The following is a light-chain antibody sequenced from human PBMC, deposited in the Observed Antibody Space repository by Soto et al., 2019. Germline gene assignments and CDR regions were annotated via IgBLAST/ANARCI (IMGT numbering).Light chain of an antibody. CDR3: QQYNNWWT. Sequence: EIVMTQSPSTLSVSPGERATLSCRASQSVSNNLAWYQKKPGQAPRLLIYGASTRATGIPARFSGSGSGTDSTLTISSLQSEDFALYYCQQYNNWWTFGQGTRVEIK. J-gene: IGKJ1*01. CDR1: QSVSNN. V-gene: IGKV3-15*01. CDR2: GAS.